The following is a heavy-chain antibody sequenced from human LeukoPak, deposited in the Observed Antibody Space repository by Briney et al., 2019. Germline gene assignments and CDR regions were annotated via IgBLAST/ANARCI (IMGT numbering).Heavy chain of an antibody. CDR2: ISAYNGNT. CDR3: ARAPDYYDSRGPSDDAFDI. CDR1: GYTFTSYG. D-gene: IGHD3-22*01. V-gene: IGHV1-18*01. Sequence: ASVKVSCKASGYTFTSYGISWVRQAPGQGLEWMGWISAYNGNTNYAQKLQGRVTMTTDTSTSTAYMELRSLRSDDTAVYYCARAPDYYDSRGPSDDAFDIWGQGTMVTVSS. J-gene: IGHJ3*02.